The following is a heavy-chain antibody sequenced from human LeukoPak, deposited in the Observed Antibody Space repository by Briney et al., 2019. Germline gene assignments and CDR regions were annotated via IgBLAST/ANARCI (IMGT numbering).Heavy chain of an antibody. D-gene: IGHD1-1*01. CDR3: ARDLERWSTHWYFDL. J-gene: IGHJ2*01. V-gene: IGHV4-4*07. CDR2: IYTSGST. CDR1: GGSISSYY. Sequence: SETLSLTCTVSGGSISSYYWSWIRQPAGKGLEWIGRIYTSGSTNYNPSLKSRVTMSVDTSKNQFSLKLSSVTAADTAVYYCARDLERWSTHWYFDLCRRGTLVSVSS.